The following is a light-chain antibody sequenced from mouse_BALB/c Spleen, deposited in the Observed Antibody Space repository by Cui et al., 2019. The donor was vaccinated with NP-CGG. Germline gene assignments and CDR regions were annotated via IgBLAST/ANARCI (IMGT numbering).Light chain of an antibody. Sequence: QAVVTQASAPTTSPGETVTLTCRSSTGAVTTSNYANWVQEKPDHLFTGLIGGTNNRVPGVPARFSGSLIRDKAALTITGAQTEDEAIYFCALWYSNHWVFGGGTKLTVL. J-gene: IGLJ1*01. CDR3: ALWYSNHWV. V-gene: IGLV1*01. CDR2: GTN. CDR1: TGAVTTSNY.